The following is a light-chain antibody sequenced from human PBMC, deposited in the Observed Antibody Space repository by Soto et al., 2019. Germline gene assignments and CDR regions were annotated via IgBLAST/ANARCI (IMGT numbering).Light chain of an antibody. Sequence: DIQMTQSPPYVSASVGDRVTITCRASQNVSRWLAWYQQKPGKAPKLLIYGASSLESGVPSRFSDSGSGTDFTLTISNLQPEDFATYYCQQANSFPRSFGQGTRLEIK. CDR2: GAS. CDR1: QNVSRW. J-gene: IGKJ5*01. V-gene: IGKV1-12*01. CDR3: QQANSFPRS.